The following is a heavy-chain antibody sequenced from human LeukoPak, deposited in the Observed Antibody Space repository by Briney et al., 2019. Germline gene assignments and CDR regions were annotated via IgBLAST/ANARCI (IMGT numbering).Heavy chain of an antibody. V-gene: IGHV1-18*01. CDR2: ISAYNGNT. CDR3: AKDRPTGDSNGYPSI. J-gene: IGHJ4*02. D-gene: IGHD3-22*01. CDR1: GYTFTSYG. Sequence: GASVKVSCKASGYTFTSYGISWVRKAPGQGLEWMGWISAYNGNTNYALKLQGRVTMTTDTSTSTAYMELRSLRSDDTAVYYCAKDRPTGDSNGYPSIWGQGTRVTVSS.